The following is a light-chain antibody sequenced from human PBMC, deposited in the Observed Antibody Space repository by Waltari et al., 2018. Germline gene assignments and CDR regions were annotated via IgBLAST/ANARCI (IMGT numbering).Light chain of an antibody. V-gene: IGKV4-1*01. CDR3: QQYYGSPFT. J-gene: IGKJ4*01. CDR1: QSVFYSPNNKNY. Sequence: DIVMTQSPDSLAVSLGERATINCKSSQSVFYSPNNKNYLSWYQQKPGQPPKLLIYWASTRESGVPDRFSGSGSGTDFTLTISSLQAEDVALYFCQQYYGSPFTFGGGTKVDIK. CDR2: WAS.